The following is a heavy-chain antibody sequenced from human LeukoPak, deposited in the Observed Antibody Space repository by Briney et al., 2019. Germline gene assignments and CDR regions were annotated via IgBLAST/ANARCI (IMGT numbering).Heavy chain of an antibody. CDR1: GFTFTNFA. D-gene: IGHD4-23*01. CDR2: LSNTGGIT. J-gene: IGHJ4*02. Sequence: PGGSLRLSCAASGFTFTNFAMSWVRQAPGNGLEWVSSLSNTGGITYYPDSVKGRFTISRDNSKNTVSLQMNSLRAEDTAIYYCLKGGGGEFDYWGQGTLVTVSS. CDR3: LKGGGGEFDY. V-gene: IGHV3-23*01.